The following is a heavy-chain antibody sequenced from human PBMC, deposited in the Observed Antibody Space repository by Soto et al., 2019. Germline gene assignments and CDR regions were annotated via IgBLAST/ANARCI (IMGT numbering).Heavy chain of an antibody. CDR2: IQTKSNGYAT. CDR3: TCSLSGDTGLHF. CDR1: GSTFSGSA. V-gene: IGHV3-73*02. D-gene: IGHD5-18*01. Sequence: EVQLVESGGALVQPGGSLRLSCAASGSTFSGSAMHWVRLASGKGLEWVGRIQTKSNGYATAYAESVKGRFTISRDESKDTAYLQMNSLKAEDTAVYYCTCSLSGDTGLHFWGQGTLVTVSS. J-gene: IGHJ4*02.